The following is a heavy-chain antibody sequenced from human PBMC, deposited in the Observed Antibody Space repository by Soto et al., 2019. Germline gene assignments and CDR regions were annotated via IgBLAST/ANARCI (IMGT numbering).Heavy chain of an antibody. D-gene: IGHD2-15*01. V-gene: IGHV4-59*08. CDR2: IYYSGST. J-gene: IGHJ4*02. Sequence: SETLSLTCTVSGGSISSYYWSWIRQPPGKGLEWIGYIYYSGSTNYNPSLKSRVTISVDTSKNQFSLKLSSVTAADTAVYYCARRSYCSGGSCYPRFDYWGQGTLVTVSS. CDR1: GGSISSYY. CDR3: ARRSYCSGGSCYPRFDY.